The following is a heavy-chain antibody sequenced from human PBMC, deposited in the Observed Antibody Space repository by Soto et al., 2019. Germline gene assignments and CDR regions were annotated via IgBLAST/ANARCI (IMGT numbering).Heavy chain of an antibody. D-gene: IGHD1-26*01. CDR2: IYYSGGT. CDR1: GTSISSDPFY. V-gene: IGHV4-31*03. J-gene: IGHJ4*02. Sequence: QVQLQESGPGLVKPSQTLSLTCTVSGTSISSDPFYWGWIRQHPGKGLEWIGYIYYSGGTYYNPSLKISSTISSDTSQNQFSLNLSSVTPADTSVYYSGRDTGSYGTDYWGQGTLVTVSP. CDR3: GRDTGSYGTDY.